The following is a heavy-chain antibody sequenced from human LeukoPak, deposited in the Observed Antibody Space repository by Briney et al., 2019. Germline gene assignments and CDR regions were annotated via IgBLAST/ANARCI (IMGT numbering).Heavy chain of an antibody. J-gene: IGHJ4*02. CDR3: ASRTVGARFDY. CDR1: RFTFSNYG. V-gene: IGHV3-33*05. Sequence: GGSLRLSCAGSRFTFSNYGMHWVRQAPGKGLEWVAVVSIDGGEKHYADSVRGRFTISRDNAKNSLYLQMNSLRAEDTAVYYCASRTVGARFDYWGRGTLVTVSS. CDR2: VSIDGGEK. D-gene: IGHD1-26*01.